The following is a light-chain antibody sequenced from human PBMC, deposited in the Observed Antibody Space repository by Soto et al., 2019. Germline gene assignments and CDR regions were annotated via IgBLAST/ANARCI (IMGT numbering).Light chain of an antibody. CDR3: CSYAGSYTFVV. J-gene: IGLJ2*01. CDR2: DVS. Sequence: HSALTQPRSVSGSPGQSVTISCTGTSSDVGGYNYVSWYQQHPGKAPKLMIYDVSKRPSGVPDRFSGSKSGNTASLTISGLQAEDEADYYCCSYAGSYTFVVFGGGTQLTVL. CDR1: SSDVGGYNY. V-gene: IGLV2-11*01.